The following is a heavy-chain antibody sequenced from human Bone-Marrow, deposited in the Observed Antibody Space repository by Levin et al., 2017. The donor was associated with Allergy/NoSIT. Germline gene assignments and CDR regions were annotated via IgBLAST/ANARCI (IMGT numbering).Heavy chain of an antibody. CDR1: GGSFSGYY. CDR2: INHSGST. J-gene: IGHJ5*02. D-gene: IGHD6-25*01. CDR3: ARVRVESGNWFDP. V-gene: IGHV4-34*01. Sequence: SETLSLTCAVYGGSFSGYYWSWIRQPPGKGLEWIGEINHSGSTNYNPSLKSRVTISVDTSKNQFSLKLSSVTAADTAVYYCARVRVESGNWFDPWGQGTLVTVSS.